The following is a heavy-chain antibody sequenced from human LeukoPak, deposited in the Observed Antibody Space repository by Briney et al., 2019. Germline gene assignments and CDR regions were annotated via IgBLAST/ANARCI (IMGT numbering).Heavy chain of an antibody. V-gene: IGHV3-48*04. CDR3: ARMNKEWSLDY. J-gene: IGHJ4*02. CDR1: GFTFSSYS. CDR2: ISSSSSTI. D-gene: IGHD3-3*01. Sequence: GGSLRLSCAASGFTFSSYSMNWVRQAPGKGLEWVSYISSSSSTIYYADSVKGRFTISRDNAKNSLYLQMNSLRAEDTAVYYCARMNKEWSLDYWGQGTLVTVSS.